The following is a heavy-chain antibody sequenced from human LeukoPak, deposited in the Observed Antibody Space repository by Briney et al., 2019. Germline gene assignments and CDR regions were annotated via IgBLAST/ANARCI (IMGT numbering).Heavy chain of an antibody. CDR1: GFTFSDYY. D-gene: IGHD3-10*01. V-gene: IGHV3-11*01. CDR3: ARDYGKGVFDY. CDR2: ISSSGSTI. J-gene: IGHJ4*02. Sequence: GGSLRLSCAASGFTFSDYYMSWIRQAPGEGLEGVSYISSSGSTIYYADSVKGRFTISRDNAKNSLYLQMNSLRAEDTAVYYCARDYGKGVFDYWGQGTLVTVSS.